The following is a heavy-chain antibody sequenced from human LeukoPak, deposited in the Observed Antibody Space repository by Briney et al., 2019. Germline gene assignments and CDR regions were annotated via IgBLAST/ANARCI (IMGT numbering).Heavy chain of an antibody. J-gene: IGHJ4*02. CDR1: GGSISSYY. V-gene: IGHV4-4*07. CDR2: IYPSGST. CDR3: ARGAYYDSSGYYGIVY. Sequence: SETLSLTCTVSGGSISSYYWSWARQPAGKGLEWIGRIYPSGSTNYNPSLKSRVTISVDTSKNQFSLKLSSVTAADTAVYYCARGAYYDSSGYYGIVYWGQGTLVTVSS. D-gene: IGHD3-22*01.